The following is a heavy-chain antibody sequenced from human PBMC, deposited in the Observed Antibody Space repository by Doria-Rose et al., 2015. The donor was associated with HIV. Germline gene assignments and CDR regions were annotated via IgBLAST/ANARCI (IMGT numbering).Heavy chain of an antibody. Sequence: QESGPVLVKPTETLTLTCAVSGVSLSSPGMGVSWIRQPPGKALEWLANIFPDDERSHKTSLKSRLTISRGTSKSQLVLTMTDMDPVDTATYYCARIKSSRWYHKYYFDFWGQGTLVIVSA. CDR3: ARIKSSRWYHKYYFDF. J-gene: IGHJ4*02. CDR1: GVSLSSPGMG. CDR2: IFPDDER. V-gene: IGHV2-26*01. D-gene: IGHD6-13*01.